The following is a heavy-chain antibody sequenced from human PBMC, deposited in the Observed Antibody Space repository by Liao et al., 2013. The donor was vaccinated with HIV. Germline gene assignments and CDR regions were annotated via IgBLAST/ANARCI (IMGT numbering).Heavy chain of an antibody. CDR2: VNHSGST. V-gene: IGHV4-34*02. CDR3: ARGGFPHYYYYMDV. CDR1: GGSFSDLY. D-gene: IGHD3-3*01. Sequence: QVRLEEWGAGLLKPSETLSLTCAVYGGSFSDLYWTWIRQAPREGAWSGLGKVNHSGSTKYNPSLKSRVTISVDPSKNQFSLKMRSLTAADTAVYYCARGGFPHYYYYMDVWGKGTTVTVSS. J-gene: IGHJ6*03.